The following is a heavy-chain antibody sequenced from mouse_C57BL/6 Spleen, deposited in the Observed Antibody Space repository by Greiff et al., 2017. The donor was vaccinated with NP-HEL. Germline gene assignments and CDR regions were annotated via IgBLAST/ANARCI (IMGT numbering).Heavy chain of an antibody. CDR1: GYTFTSYW. D-gene: IGHD1-1*01. V-gene: IGHV1-64*01. J-gene: IGHJ3*01. CDR3: AREGFITTVVATDWFAY. Sequence: VQLQQPGAELVKPGASVKLSCKASGYTFTSYWMHWVKQRPGQGLEWIGMIHPNSGSTNYNEKFKSKATLTVDKSSSTAYMQLSSLTSEDSAVYYCAREGFITTVVATDWFAYWGQGTLVTVSA. CDR2: IHPNSGST.